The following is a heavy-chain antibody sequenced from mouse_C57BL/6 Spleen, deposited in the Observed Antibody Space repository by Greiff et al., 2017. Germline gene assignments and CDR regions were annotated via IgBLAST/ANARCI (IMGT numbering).Heavy chain of an antibody. CDR2: INPSNGGT. J-gene: IGHJ1*03. CDR1: GYTFTSYW. CDR3: ARKGYWYFDV. Sequence: QVQLQQPGTELVKPGASVKLSCKASGYTFTSYWMHWVKQRHGQGLEWIGNINPSNGGTNYDEKFKSKATLTVDQSSSTAYMQISSLTSEDSAVYDCARKGYWYFDVWGTETTVTVSS. V-gene: IGHV1-53*01.